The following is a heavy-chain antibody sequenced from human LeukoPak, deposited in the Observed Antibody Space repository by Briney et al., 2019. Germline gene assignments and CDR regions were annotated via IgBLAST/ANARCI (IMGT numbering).Heavy chain of an antibody. CDR3: AKDRTPRIVVVPAATQPFDP. CDR2: ISGSGGST. J-gene: IGHJ5*02. D-gene: IGHD2-2*01. CDR1: GFTFSSYA. V-gene: IGHV3-23*01. Sequence: GGSLRLSCAASGFTFSSYAMSWVRQAPGKGLEWVSAISGSGGSTYYADSVRGRFTISRDNSKNTLYLQMNSLRAEDTAVYYCAKDRTPRIVVVPAATQPFDPWGQGTLVTVSS.